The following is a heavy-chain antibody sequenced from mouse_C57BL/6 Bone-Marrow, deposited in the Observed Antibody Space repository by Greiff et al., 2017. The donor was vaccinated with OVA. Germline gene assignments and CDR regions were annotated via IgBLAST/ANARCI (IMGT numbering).Heavy chain of an antibody. CDR3: TRGYSNYYAMDY. Sequence: VKLMESGAELVRPGASVTLSCKASGYTFTDYEMHWVKQTPVHGLEWIGAIDPETGGTAYNQKFKGKAILTADKSSSTAYMELRRLTSEYSAVYYCTRGYSNYYAMDYWGQGTSVTVSS. CDR1: GYTFTDYE. J-gene: IGHJ4*01. D-gene: IGHD2-5*01. V-gene: IGHV1-15*01. CDR2: IDPETGGT.